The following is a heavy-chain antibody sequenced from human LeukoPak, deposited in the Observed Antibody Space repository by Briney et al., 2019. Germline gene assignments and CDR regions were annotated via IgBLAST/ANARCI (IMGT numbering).Heavy chain of an antibody. CDR1: GGSISSSSYY. Sequence: SETLSLTCTVSGGSISSSSYYWGWIRQPPGKGLEWIGSIYYSGSTYYNPSLKSRVTISVDTSKNQFSLKLSSVTAADTAVYYCARHRIWGSGTSWFFDYWGQGTLVTVSS. V-gene: IGHV4-39*01. CDR2: IYYSGST. D-gene: IGHD2-2*01. CDR3: ARHRIWGSGTSWFFDY. J-gene: IGHJ4*02.